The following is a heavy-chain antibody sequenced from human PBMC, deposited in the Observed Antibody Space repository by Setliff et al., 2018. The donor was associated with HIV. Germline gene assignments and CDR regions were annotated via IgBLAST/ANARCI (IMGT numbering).Heavy chain of an antibody. Sequence: SETLSLTCPVSGDSIRSHYWCWIRQPPGKGLEWIGCVYYTGATTYNPSVRSRVTMSIGSSKRQFSLRLRSVTTMDTAIYYCARGDPLDSWGQGILVTVSS. CDR2: VYYTGAT. V-gene: IGHV4-59*11. CDR1: GDSIRSHY. CDR3: ARGDPLDS. J-gene: IGHJ5*01.